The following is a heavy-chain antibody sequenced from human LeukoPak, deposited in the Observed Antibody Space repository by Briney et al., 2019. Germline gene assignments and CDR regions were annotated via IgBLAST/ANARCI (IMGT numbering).Heavy chain of an antibody. CDR3: ATVAGGTYHFDL. J-gene: IGHJ4*02. V-gene: IGHV3-53*01. D-gene: IGHD1-26*01. CDR1: GFTVNSHY. Sequence: GGSLRLSCAASGFTVNSHYMSWVRQAPGKGLEWVSIIYDGGTTSYEDFVKGRFTISRDNSNNILYLQMSSLRAEDTAVYYCATVAGGTYHFDLWGQGALVTVSS. CDR2: IYDGGTT.